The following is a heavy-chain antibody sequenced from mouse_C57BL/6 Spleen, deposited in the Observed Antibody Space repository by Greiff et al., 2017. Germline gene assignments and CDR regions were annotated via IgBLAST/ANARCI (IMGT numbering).Heavy chain of an antibody. V-gene: IGHV2-6-1*01. CDR1: GFSLTSYG. J-gene: IGHJ4*01. D-gene: IGHD1-1*01. CDR2: IWSDGSK. Sequence: QVQLKESGPGLVAPSQSLSITCTVSGFSLTSYGVHWVRQPPGKGLEWLVVIWSDGSKTYNSALKSRLSISKDNAKSQVFLQMNSLPTDDTAMYYCARHFNTDYAMDYWGQGTSVTVSS. CDR3: ARHFNTDYAMDY.